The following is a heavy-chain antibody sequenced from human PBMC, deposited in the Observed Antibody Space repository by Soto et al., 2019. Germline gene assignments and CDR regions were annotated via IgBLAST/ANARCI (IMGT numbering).Heavy chain of an antibody. CDR1: GFAFNTYS. CDR3: ARDDGWLILDY. J-gene: IGHJ4*02. Sequence: EVQLVESGGGPVKPGGSLRLSCAASGFAFNTYSMNWVRQAPGKGLEWVAFITRSSSYIYYADSVRGRFTLCRDNAKNSLYLQMNSLRAEDTAIYYCARDDGWLILDYWGQGTLVTVSS. D-gene: IGHD6-19*01. V-gene: IGHV3-21*06. CDR2: ITRSSSYI.